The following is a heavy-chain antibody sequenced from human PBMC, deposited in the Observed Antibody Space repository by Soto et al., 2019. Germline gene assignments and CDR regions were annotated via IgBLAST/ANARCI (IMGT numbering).Heavy chain of an antibody. V-gene: IGHV4-39*01. D-gene: IGHD6-13*01. J-gene: IGHJ4*02. CDR3: GRRGSSSWYGY. Sequence: SETLSLTCTVSGGSISSSSYYWGWIRQPPGKGLEWIGSIYYSGSTYYNPSLKSRVTISVDTSKNQFSLKLSSVTAADTAVYFCGRRGSSSWYGYWSQGTLVTGSA. CDR1: GGSISSSSYY. CDR2: IYYSGST.